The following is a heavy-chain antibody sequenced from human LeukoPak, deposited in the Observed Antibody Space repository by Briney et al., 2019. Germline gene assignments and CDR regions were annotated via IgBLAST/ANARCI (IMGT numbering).Heavy chain of an antibody. CDR2: ISYDGSNK. CDR1: GFTFSSYA. Sequence: PTGGSLRLSCAASGFTFSSYAMHWVRQAPGKGLEWVAVISYDGSNKYYADSVKGQFTISRDNSKNTLYLQMNSLRAEDTAVYYCARDPVIVVVVAATRLDYWGQGTLVTVSS. J-gene: IGHJ4*02. V-gene: IGHV3-30*04. CDR3: ARDPVIVVVVAATRLDY. D-gene: IGHD2-15*01.